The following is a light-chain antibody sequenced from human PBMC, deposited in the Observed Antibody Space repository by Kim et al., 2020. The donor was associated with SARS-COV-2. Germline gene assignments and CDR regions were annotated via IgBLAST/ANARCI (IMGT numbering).Light chain of an antibody. CDR1: QSLLHSNGYNY. J-gene: IGKJ2*01. CDR3: MQALQTPT. Sequence: DIVMTQSPLSLPVTPGEPASISCRSSQSLLHSNGYNYLDWYLQKPGQSPQVLIYLGSNRASGVPDRFSGSGSGPDFTLKISRVEAEDVGVYYCMQALQTPTFGQGTKLEI. V-gene: IGKV2-28*01. CDR2: LGS.